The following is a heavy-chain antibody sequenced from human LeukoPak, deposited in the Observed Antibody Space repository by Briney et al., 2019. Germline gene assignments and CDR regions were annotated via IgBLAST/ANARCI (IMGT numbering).Heavy chain of an antibody. V-gene: IGHV3-7*01. J-gene: IGHJ4*02. CDR3: ARDVFAYYYDSSGYYDS. CDR2: IKQDGSEK. CDR1: GFTFSSYW. D-gene: IGHD3-22*01. Sequence: GGSLRFSCAASGFTFSSYWMSWVRQAPGKGLEWVANIKQDGSEKYYVDSVKGRFTISRDNTKNSLYLQMNSLRAEDTAVCYCARDVFAYYYDSSGYYDSWGQGTLVTVSS.